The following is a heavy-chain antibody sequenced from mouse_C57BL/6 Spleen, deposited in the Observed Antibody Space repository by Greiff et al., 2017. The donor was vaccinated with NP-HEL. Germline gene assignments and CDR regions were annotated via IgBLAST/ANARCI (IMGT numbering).Heavy chain of an antibody. V-gene: IGHV5-17*01. D-gene: IGHD1-1*01. CDR2: ISSGSSTI. J-gene: IGHJ2*01. Sequence: EVQVVESGGGLVKPGGSLKLSCAASGFTFSDYGMHWVRQAPEKGLEWVAYISSGSSTIYYADTVKGRFTISRDNAKNTLFLQMTSLRSEDTAMYYCARGENYGSSLFDYWGQSTTLTVSS. CDR3: ARGENYGSSLFDY. CDR1: GFTFSDYG.